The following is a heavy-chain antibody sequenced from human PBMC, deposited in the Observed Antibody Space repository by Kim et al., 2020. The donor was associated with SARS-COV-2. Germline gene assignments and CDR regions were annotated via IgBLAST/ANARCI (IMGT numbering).Heavy chain of an antibody. Sequence: GGSLRLSCAASGFTFSSYEMNWVRQAPGKGLEWVSYISSSGSTIYYADSVKGRFTISRDNAKNSLYLQMNSLRAEDTAVYYCAREKVGLAKDSTPFDYWGQGTLVTVSS. CDR3: AREKVGLAKDSTPFDY. CDR2: ISSSGSTI. D-gene: IGHD2-15*01. V-gene: IGHV3-48*03. J-gene: IGHJ4*02. CDR1: GFTFSSYE.